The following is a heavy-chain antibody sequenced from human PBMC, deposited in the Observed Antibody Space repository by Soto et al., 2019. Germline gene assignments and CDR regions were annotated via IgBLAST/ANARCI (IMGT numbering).Heavy chain of an antibody. V-gene: IGHV3-48*03. CDR2: ISGSGTTI. CDR3: ARELAWHYDY. J-gene: IGHJ4*02. D-gene: IGHD1-7*01. CDR1: GFTFISSE. Sequence: WGSLRLSCAASGFTFISSEINCVRHSPGKGLEWVSYISGSGTTIYYAASVKGRFTISRDNAKNSLYLQMNSLRAEDTAVYYCARELAWHYDYWGQGTLVTVSS.